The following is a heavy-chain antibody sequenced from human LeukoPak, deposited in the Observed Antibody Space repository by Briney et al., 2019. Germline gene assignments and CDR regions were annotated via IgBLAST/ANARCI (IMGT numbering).Heavy chain of an antibody. V-gene: IGHV3-48*03. J-gene: IGHJ4*02. D-gene: IGHD5-24*01. CDR2: ISSSGSTI. CDR1: GFTFSSYE. CDR3: AKDRGRWLPQYYFDY. Sequence: GGSLRLSCAASGFTFSSYEMNWVRQAPGKGLEWVSYISSSGSTIYYADSVKGRFTISRDNSKNTLYLQMNSLRAEDTAVYYCAKDRGRWLPQYYFDYWGQGTLVTVSS.